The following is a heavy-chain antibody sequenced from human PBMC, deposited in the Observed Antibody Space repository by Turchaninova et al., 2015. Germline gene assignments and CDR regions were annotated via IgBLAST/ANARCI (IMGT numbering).Heavy chain of an antibody. D-gene: IGHD6-13*01. CDR3: ATSDDLYSSSCY. CDR1: GYSISSGSY. CDR2: VSHSGST. Sequence: QVQLQESGPGLVKPSETLSLTCAVSGYSISSGSYWGWSRPTPGKGLEWIGSVSHSGSTYYNPSLKSRVTISVDTSKNQFSLKLTSVTAADTAVYYCATSDDLYSSSCYWGQGTLVTVSS. V-gene: IGHV4-38-2*01. J-gene: IGHJ4*02.